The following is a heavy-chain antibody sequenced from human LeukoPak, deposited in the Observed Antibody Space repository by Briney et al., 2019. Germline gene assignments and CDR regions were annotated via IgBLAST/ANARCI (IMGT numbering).Heavy chain of an antibody. J-gene: IGHJ4*02. D-gene: IGHD3-10*02. CDR3: ARDPNVLGITPYYFDF. Sequence: GGSLRLSCAASGFTFSDYTMTWVRPAPGKGLEWVASISSDSSYIDYADSVKRRFTISRNNAKNSLFLKTDTLRGDDTGIYYCARDPNVLGITPYYFDFWGQGTLVTVSS. V-gene: IGHV3-21*01. CDR2: ISSDSSYI. CDR1: GFTFSDYT.